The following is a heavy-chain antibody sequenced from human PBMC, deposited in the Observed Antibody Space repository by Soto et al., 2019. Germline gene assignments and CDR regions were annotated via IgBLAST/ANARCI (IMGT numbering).Heavy chain of an antibody. V-gene: IGHV3-74*01. CDR2: VDSDGTTT. CDR3: ARGAFRAYYCDY. Sequence: GGSLRLSCAVSGFSFSNYWIHWVRQDPGKGLVWVSRVDSDGTTTNYADSVKGRFTISRDNAKNTVYLQMNSLRAEDTAIYYCARGAFRAYYCDYWGLGTLVTVSS. CDR1: GFSFSNYW. J-gene: IGHJ4*02.